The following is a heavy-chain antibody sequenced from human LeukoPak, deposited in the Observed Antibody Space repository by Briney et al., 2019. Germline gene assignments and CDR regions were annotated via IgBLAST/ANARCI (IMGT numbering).Heavy chain of an antibody. V-gene: IGHV1-2*02. CDR3: ARDLGSNPPCD. D-gene: IGHD2-15*01. Sequence: ASVKASCKASGYTFTGYYMHWVRQAPGQGLEWMGWINPNSGGTNYAQKFQGRVTMTRDTSISTAYMELSRLRSDDTAVHYCARDLGSNPPCDWGQGTLVTVSS. J-gene: IGHJ4*02. CDR1: GYTFTGYY. CDR2: INPNSGGT.